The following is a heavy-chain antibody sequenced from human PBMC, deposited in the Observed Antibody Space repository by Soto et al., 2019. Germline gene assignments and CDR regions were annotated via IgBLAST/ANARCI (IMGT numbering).Heavy chain of an antibody. Sequence: TLSLTCTVSGGSISRVDYYWSWIRQPPGKGLEWVGHIHYSRGTDYNPSLKSRLTISLDTSMNLFSLKLSSVTVADTAVYYCARDLYDPEHYGMDVWGQGTTVTV. D-gene: IGHD3-3*01. CDR2: IHYSRGT. CDR3: ARDLYDPEHYGMDV. J-gene: IGHJ6*02. V-gene: IGHV4-30-4*01. CDR1: GGSISRVDYY.